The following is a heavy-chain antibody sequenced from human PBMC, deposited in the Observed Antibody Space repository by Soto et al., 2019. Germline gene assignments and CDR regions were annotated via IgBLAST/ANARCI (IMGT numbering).Heavy chain of an antibody. CDR1: RGTFSNYA. CDR3: ARVPTGDGYAPEAFYI. Sequence: ASVKVSCKASRGTFSNYAINWVRQAPGQGLEWMGGIIPIFGTAYYAQKFQGRVTITADESTSTVYMELSSLRSQDTAVFYCARVPTGDGYAPEAFYIWRQGTMVTVS. J-gene: IGHJ3*02. D-gene: IGHD5-12*01. CDR2: IIPIFGTA. V-gene: IGHV1-69*13.